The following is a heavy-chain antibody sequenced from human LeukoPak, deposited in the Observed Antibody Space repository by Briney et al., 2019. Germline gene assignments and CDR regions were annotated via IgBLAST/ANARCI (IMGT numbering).Heavy chain of an antibody. CDR2: IYTSGST. J-gene: IGHJ6*03. D-gene: IGHD6-6*01. CDR1: GGSISSGSYY. Sequence: SETLSLTCTVSGGSISSGSYYWSWIRQPAGKGLEWIGRIYTSGSTNYNPSLKSRVTISVDTSKNQFSLKLSSVTAADTAVYYCARGGQLPPYYYYYMDVWGKGTTVTVSS. V-gene: IGHV4-61*02. CDR3: ARGGQLPPYYYYYMDV.